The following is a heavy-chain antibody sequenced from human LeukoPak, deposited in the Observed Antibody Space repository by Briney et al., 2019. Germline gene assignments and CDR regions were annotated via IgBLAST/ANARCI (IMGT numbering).Heavy chain of an antibody. CDR2: IFHGGRT. CDR3: AREREYYYMDV. J-gene: IGHJ6*03. CDR1: GDSISSDYF. Sequence: SETLSLTCDVSGDSISSDYFWAWIRQPPGTGLEYIGSIFHGGRTFYNPALQSRLTISEDTSKNRFSLKLSSVTTSDTAVYYCAREREYYYMDVWGKGTTVSVSS. D-gene: IGHD1-26*01. V-gene: IGHV4-38-2*02.